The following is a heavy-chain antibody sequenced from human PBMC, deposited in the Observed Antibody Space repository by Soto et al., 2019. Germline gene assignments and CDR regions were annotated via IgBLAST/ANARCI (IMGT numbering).Heavy chain of an antibody. CDR2: ISGSGDST. D-gene: IGHD3-22*01. CDR3: AKDGYYYDSSGYFDY. Sequence: EVQLLESGGGLVQPGGSLRLSCAASGFTFSSYAMSWDRQAPGKGLEWVSAISGSGDSTYYADSVKGRFTISRDNSKNTLYLQMNSLRAEDTAVYYCAKDGYYYDSSGYFDYWGQGTLVTVSS. CDR1: GFTFSSYA. J-gene: IGHJ4*02. V-gene: IGHV3-23*01.